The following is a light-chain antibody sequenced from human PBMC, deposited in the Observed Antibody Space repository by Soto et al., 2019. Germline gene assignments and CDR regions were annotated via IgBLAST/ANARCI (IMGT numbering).Light chain of an antibody. CDR3: RSFTTSSTYV. V-gene: IGLV2-18*02. CDR2: DVS. Sequence: QSVLTQPPSVSGSPGQSVAISCSGTSSDVGSYNRVSWYQQPPGTAPKLMIYDVSNRPSGVPDRFSGSKSGNTASLTISGLQAEDEADYYCRSFTTSSTYVVGTGTKVTVL. CDR1: SSDVGSYNR. J-gene: IGLJ1*01.